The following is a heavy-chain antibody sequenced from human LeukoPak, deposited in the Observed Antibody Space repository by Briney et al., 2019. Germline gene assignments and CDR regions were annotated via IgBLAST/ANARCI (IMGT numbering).Heavy chain of an antibody. CDR3: AKWGDYDVFTGYYDADY. J-gene: IGHJ4*02. D-gene: IGHD3-9*01. Sequence: PGASLRLSCAASGFTFSNYAMSWVRQAPGKGLEWVSAITGSGGSTYYANSMKGRFTISRDNSKNTLYLQMNSLRAEDTAIYSCAKWGDYDVFTGYYDADYWGQGTLVTVSS. CDR2: ITGSGGST. V-gene: IGHV3-23*01. CDR1: GFTFSNYA.